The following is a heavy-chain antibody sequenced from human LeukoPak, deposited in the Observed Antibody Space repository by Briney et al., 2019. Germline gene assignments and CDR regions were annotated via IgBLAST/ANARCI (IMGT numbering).Heavy chain of an antibody. Sequence: ASVKVSCKVSGYSVTELSMHWVRQAPGLGLAWVGGFNREDAAQVYAQQYQGRVTMTEDTSTDTAYMELSSLRSEDTALYYCATLDSYYDNSGRPLLPDWGQGTLVTVSS. CDR3: ATLDSYYDNSGRPLLPD. J-gene: IGHJ4*02. CDR1: GYSVTELS. CDR2: FNREDAAQ. D-gene: IGHD3-22*01. V-gene: IGHV1-24*01.